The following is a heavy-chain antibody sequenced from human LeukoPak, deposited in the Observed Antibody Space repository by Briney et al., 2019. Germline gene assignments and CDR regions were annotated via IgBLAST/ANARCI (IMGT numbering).Heavy chain of an antibody. V-gene: IGHV3-74*01. CDR2: INGDGRNI. CDR3: AKVGIYDTLYYFDY. Sequence: PGGSLRLSCVASGFTFSSYWMHWVRQDPRKGLVWVSRINGDGRNINYADSVRGRFTISRDNAKNTLYLQMNTLRVEDTAVYYCAKVGIYDTLYYFDYWGQGTLVTVSS. D-gene: IGHD3-9*01. J-gene: IGHJ4*02. CDR1: GFTFSSYW.